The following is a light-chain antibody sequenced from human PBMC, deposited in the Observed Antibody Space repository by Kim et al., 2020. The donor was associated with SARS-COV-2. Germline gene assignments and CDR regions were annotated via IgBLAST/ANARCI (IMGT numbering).Light chain of an antibody. CDR3: QAWDSSTVV. CDR1: KLGDEY. CDR2: QDS. Sequence: SYELTQPPSVSVSPGQTASITCSGDKLGDEYVCWYQRKPGQSPVLVIYQDSKRPSGIPERFSGSNSGNTATLTISGTQTMDEADYYCQAWDSSTVVFGGGTQLTV. V-gene: IGLV3-1*01. J-gene: IGLJ2*01.